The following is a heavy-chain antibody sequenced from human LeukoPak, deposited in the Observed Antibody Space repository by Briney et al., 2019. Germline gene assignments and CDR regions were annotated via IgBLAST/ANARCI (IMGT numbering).Heavy chain of an antibody. CDR1: GFTFSSYG. V-gene: IGHV3-30*02. J-gene: IGHJ4*02. CDR3: XXXRTGGYSGDYFDY. CDR2: IRYDGSNK. D-gene: IGHD3-22*01. Sequence: PGGSLRLSCAASGFTFSSYGMHWIRQAPGKGLEWVAFIRYDGSNKYYADSVKGRFTISRDNSKNTLYLQMNSLRAEDTAVYYXXXXRTGGYSGDYFDYWGQGTLVTVSS.